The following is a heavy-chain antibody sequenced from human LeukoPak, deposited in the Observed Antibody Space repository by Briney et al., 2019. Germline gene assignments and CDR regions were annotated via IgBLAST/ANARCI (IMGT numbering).Heavy chain of an antibody. J-gene: IGHJ6*03. CDR1: GFTFSSYG. Sequence: PGRSLSLSCAASGFTFSSYGMHWVRQAPGKGLEWVAVISYDGSNKYYADSVKGRFTISRDNSKNTLYLQMNSLRAEDTAVYYCAKDPRGGAPNYYMDVWGKGTTVTVSS. D-gene: IGHD2-21*01. V-gene: IGHV3-30*18. CDR3: AKDPRGGAPNYYMDV. CDR2: ISYDGSNK.